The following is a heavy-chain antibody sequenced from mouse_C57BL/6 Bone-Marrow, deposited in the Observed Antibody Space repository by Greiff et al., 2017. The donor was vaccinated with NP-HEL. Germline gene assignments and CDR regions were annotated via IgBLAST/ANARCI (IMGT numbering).Heavy chain of an antibody. Sequence: EVKLVESGGGLVQPGGSLKLSCAASGFTFSDYGMAWVRQAPRKGPAWVAFISNLAYSIYYADTVTGRFTISRENAKNTLYLEMSSLRSEDTAMYYCARHNYGSYYAMVYWGQGTSVTVSS. D-gene: IGHD2-2*01. CDR1: GFTFSDYG. J-gene: IGHJ4*01. CDR3: ARHNYGSYYAMVY. V-gene: IGHV5-15*01. CDR2: ISNLAYSI.